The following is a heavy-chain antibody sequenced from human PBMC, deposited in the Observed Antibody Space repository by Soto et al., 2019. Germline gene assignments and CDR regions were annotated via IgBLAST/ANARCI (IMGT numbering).Heavy chain of an antibody. CDR2: ISGSGGST. CDR1: GFTFSRCA. D-gene: IGHD2-2*01. CDR3: AGDLGRPFDIVVVPTAMG. V-gene: IGHV3-23*01. J-gene: IGHJ4*02. Sequence: EVQLLESGGGLVQPGGSLRLSCAASGFTFSRCAMSWVRQAPGKGLEWVSAISGSGGSTYYADSVKGRFTISRDNSKNTLCLQMNSLRAEDTAVYYCAGDLGRPFDIVVVPTAMGWGQGTLVTVSS.